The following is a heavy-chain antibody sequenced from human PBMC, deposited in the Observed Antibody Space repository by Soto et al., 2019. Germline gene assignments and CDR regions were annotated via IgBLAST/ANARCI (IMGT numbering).Heavy chain of an antibody. CDR1: GGSISSYY. Sequence: LSLTCTVSGGSISSYYWSWIRQPRGKGLEWIGYIYYSGSTNYNPSLKSRVTISVDTSKNQFSLKLSSVTAADTAVYYCARGTYYYDSSGYWASPFDYWGQGNLVTVSS. J-gene: IGHJ4*01. CDR2: IYYSGST. CDR3: ARGTYYYDSSGYWASPFDY. V-gene: IGHV4-59*01. D-gene: IGHD3-22*01.